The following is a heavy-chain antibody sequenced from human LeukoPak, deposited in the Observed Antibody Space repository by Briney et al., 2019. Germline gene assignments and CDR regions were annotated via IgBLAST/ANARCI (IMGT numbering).Heavy chain of an antibody. V-gene: IGHV3-23*01. CDR1: GFTFSSYT. CDR2: ISGSGGST. Sequence: PGGSLRLSCAASGFTFSSYTMTWVRQAPGKGLEWVSAISGSGGSTYYADSVKGRFTISRDNSKNTLYLQMNSLRAEDTAVYYCAKSHYDSSGYPDYWGQGTLVTVSS. CDR3: AKSHYDSSGYPDY. D-gene: IGHD3-22*01. J-gene: IGHJ4*02.